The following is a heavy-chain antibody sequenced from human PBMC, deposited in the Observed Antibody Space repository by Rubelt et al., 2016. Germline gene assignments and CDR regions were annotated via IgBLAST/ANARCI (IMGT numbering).Heavy chain of an antibody. CDR3: ATGEEGARVLRFLEWLAVFDY. CDR2: ISGSGGST. J-gene: IGHJ4*02. Sequence: WVRQAPGKGLEWVSAISGSGGSTYYADSVKGRFTISRDNSKNTLYLQMNSQRAEDTAVYYCATGEEGARVLRFLEWLAVFDYWGQGTLVTVSS. V-gene: IGHV3-23*01. D-gene: IGHD3-3*01.